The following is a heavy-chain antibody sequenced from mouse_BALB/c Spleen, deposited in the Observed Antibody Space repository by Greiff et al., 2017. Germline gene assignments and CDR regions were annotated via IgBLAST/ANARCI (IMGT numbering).Heavy chain of an antibody. CDR1: GYTFSSYW. V-gene: IGHV1-9*01. CDR2: ILPGSGST. Sequence: QVQLQQSGAELMKPGASVKISCKATGYTFSSYWIEWVKQRPGHGLEWIGEILPGSGSTNYNEKFKGKATFTADTSSNTAYMQLSSLTSEDSAVYYCARGIRPSWFAYWGQGTLVTVSA. CDR3: ARGIRPSWFAY. D-gene: IGHD1-2*01. J-gene: IGHJ3*01.